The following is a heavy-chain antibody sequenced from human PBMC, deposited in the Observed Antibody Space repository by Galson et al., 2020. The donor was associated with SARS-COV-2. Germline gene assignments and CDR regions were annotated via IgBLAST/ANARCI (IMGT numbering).Heavy chain of an antibody. CDR3: ARDHGFWELGDGY. CDR2: IWYDGSNK. J-gene: IGHJ4*02. V-gene: IGHV3-33*01. Sequence: GGSLRLSCAASGFTFSSYGMHWVRQAPGKGLEWVAVIWYDGSNKYYADSVKGRFTISRDNSKNTLYLQMNSLRAEDTAVYYCARDHGFWELGDGYWGQGTLVTVSS. D-gene: IGHD3-10*01. CDR1: GFTFSSYG.